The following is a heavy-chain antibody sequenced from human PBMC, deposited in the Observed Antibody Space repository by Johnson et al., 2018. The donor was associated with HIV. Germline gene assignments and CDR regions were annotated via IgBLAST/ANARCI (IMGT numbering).Heavy chain of an antibody. V-gene: IGHV3-30*03. J-gene: IGHJ3*02. CDR1: GFTFSDHY. CDR2: ISYDGSDK. CDR3: ARERSGSYYVDAFDI. Sequence: QVQLVESGGGLVKPGGSLRLSCVGSGFTFSDHYMSWVRQAPGKGLEWVAVISYDGSDKYSANSVKGRFTISRDNSKNTLYLQMGSLRAEDMAVYYCARERSGSYYVDAFDIWGQGTMVTVSS. D-gene: IGHD1-26*01.